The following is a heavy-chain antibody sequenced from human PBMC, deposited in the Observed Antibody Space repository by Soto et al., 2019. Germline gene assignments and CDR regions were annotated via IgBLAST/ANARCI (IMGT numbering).Heavy chain of an antibody. CDR2: IYYSGST. CDR1: GGSISSYY. J-gene: IGHJ5*02. CDR3: ARNDVCDNSPCPRGRGLDP. V-gene: IGHV4-59*08. D-gene: IGHD3-16*01. Sequence: PSETLSLTCTISGGSISSYYWSWLRQPPGKGLEWIGYIYYSGSTNYNPSLKSRVTISVDTSKNQFSLNLRSVTTADTAMYYCARNDVCDNSPCPRGRGLDPGGKETLVTVPS.